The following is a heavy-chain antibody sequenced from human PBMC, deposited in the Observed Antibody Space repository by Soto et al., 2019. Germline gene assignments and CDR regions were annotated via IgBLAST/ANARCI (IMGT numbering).Heavy chain of an antibody. D-gene: IGHD3-10*01. CDR3: ARESIGGLWLDS. V-gene: IGHV1-18*04. CDR2: ISGYNAKT. J-gene: IGHJ4*02. Sequence: QVRLVQSGGEVKPPGASVLVSCKSSGYIFDSYSISWVRQAYGQGLEWMGDISGYNAKTKITQKFQGRVTITIDKSTTTGYLEVTGLTSDDTAVYYCARESIGGLWLDSWAQGTLVTVSS. CDR1: GYIFDSYS.